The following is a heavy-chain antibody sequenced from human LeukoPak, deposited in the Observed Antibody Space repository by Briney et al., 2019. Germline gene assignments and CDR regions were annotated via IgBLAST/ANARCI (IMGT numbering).Heavy chain of an antibody. D-gene: IGHD5-18*01. Sequence: PGGSLRLSCAASGFTFSSYAMSWVRQAPGMGLEWVSAISGSGGSTYYADSVKGRFTISRDNSKNTLYLQMNSLRAEDTAVYYCAKGRRGYSYDAVDYWGQGTLVTVSS. CDR1: GFTFSSYA. V-gene: IGHV3-23*01. J-gene: IGHJ4*02. CDR3: AKGRRGYSYDAVDY. CDR2: ISGSGGST.